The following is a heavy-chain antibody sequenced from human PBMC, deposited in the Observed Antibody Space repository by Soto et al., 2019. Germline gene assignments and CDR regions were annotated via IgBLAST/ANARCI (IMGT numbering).Heavy chain of an antibody. J-gene: IGHJ5*02. CDR3: AKIRGYSYGSWFDP. D-gene: IGHD5-18*01. CDR1: GFTFSSYA. V-gene: IGHV3-23*01. CDR2: ISGSGGST. Sequence: GGSLRLSCAASGFTFSSYAMSWVRQAPGKKQEKVSAISGSGGSTYYADSVKGRFTISRDNSKNTLYLQMNSLRAEDTVVYYCAKIRGYSYGSWFDPWGQGTLVTVSS.